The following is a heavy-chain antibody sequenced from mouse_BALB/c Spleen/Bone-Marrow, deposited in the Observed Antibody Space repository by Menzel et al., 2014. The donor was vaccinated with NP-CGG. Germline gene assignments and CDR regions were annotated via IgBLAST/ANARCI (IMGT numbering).Heavy chain of an antibody. CDR3: ARWGSTMIWSGYPMDY. V-gene: IGHV5-6*01. J-gene: IGHJ4*01. D-gene: IGHD2-4*01. Sequence: EVQVVESGGDLVKPGGSLKLSCAASGFTFSNYGMSWVRQTPDKGLEWVASINTEGTYTYYTDSVKGRFTISRVNAKNTLSLQMNSLKSEDTAMYYCARWGSTMIWSGYPMDYWGQGTSVTVSS. CDR1: GFTFSNYG. CDR2: INTEGTYT.